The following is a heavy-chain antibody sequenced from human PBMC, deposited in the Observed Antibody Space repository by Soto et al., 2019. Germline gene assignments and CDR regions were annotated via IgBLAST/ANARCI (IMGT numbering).Heavy chain of an antibody. CDR2: IRSKAYGGTT. CDR3: TREIYCSSTSCYPPDALDI. Sequence: GGSLRLSCTASGFTFGDYAMSWFRQAPGKGLEWVGFIRSKAYGGTTEYAASVKGRFTISRDDSKSIAYLQMNSLKTEDTAVYYCTREIYCSSTSCYPPDALDIWGQGTMVTVSS. V-gene: IGHV3-49*03. CDR1: GFTFGDYA. D-gene: IGHD2-2*01. J-gene: IGHJ3*02.